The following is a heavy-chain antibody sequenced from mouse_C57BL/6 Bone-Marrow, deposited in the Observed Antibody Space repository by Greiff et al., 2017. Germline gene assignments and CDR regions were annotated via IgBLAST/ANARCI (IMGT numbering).Heavy chain of an antibody. J-gene: IGHJ1*03. Sequence: VQLQQPGAELVKPGASVKMSCKASGYTFTSYWITWVKQRPGQGLEWIGDIYPGSGSTNYNEKFKSKATLTGDTATSTAYMQLSSLTSEDSAVYYCASDGDFDIWGTGTTVTVSS. V-gene: IGHV1-55*01. CDR1: GYTFTSYW. CDR3: ASDGDFDI. CDR2: IYPGSGST.